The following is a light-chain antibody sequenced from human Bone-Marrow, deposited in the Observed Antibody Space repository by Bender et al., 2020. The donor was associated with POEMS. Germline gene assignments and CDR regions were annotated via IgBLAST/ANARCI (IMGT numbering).Light chain of an antibody. V-gene: IGLV3-21*01. J-gene: IGLJ2*01. CDR2: YDS. CDR1: NIGSKS. Sequence: SYVLTQPPSVSVAPGKTARITCGGNNIGSKSVHWYQQKPGQAPVLVIYYDSDRPSGIPERFSGSNSGNTATLSISRVEVGDEADYYCQVWESTTDHFVIFGGGTRLTVL. CDR3: QVWESTTDHFVI.